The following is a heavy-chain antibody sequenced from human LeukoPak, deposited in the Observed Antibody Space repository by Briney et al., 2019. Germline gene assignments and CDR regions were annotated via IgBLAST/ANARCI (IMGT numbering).Heavy chain of an antibody. Sequence: PGGSLRLSCAASGFTFSSSAMTWVRQAPGKGLEWVSSLTGGSDNSEHADSVKGRFSISRDNSKNTLCLQMNSLTAEDTAVYYCARDHGGYNDYWGQGTLVTVSS. V-gene: IGHV3-23*01. CDR3: ARDHGGYNDY. CDR1: GFTFSSSA. J-gene: IGHJ4*02. CDR2: LTGGSDNS. D-gene: IGHD5-24*01.